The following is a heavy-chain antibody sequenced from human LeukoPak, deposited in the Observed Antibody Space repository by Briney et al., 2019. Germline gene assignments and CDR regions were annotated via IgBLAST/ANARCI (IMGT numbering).Heavy chain of an antibody. CDR1: GFTFSSYS. CDR2: ISSSSSYI. Sequence: GALRLSCAASGFTFSSYSMNWVRQAPGKGLEWVPSISSSSSYIYYADSVKGRFTISRDNAKNSLYLQMNSLRAEDTAVYYCASRLGSSTSWDYWGQGTLVTVSS. CDR3: ASRLGSSTSWDY. D-gene: IGHD2-2*01. J-gene: IGHJ4*02. V-gene: IGHV3-21*01.